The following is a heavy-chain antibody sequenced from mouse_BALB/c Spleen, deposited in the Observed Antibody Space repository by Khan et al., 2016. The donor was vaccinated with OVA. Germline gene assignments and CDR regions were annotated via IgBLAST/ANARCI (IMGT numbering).Heavy chain of an antibody. V-gene: IGHV5-6*01. J-gene: IGHJ3*01. CDR3: ARREYYYDSDGFAY. CDR2: VSTGGHYT. Sequence: EVELVESGGDVVKPGGSLKLSCAASGFSFSTYGMSWVRQTPDKRLEWVVTVSTGGHYTYYSDTVKGRFTISRDTAKNTLYLKMNSLKSDDTSIFYCARREYYYDSDGFAYWGQGTLVTVSS. CDR1: GFSFSTYG. D-gene: IGHD1-1*01.